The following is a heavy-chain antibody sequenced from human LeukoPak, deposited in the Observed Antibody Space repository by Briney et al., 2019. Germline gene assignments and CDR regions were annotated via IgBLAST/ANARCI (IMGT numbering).Heavy chain of an antibody. Sequence: GGSLRLSCAASGVIFSGYAMSWVRQAPGKGLEWVSCINAAGRHEFYAESVKGRFTISRDNAKNTLFLQMNSLRAEDTGVYFCARAEDHWGQGTLVTVSS. CDR3: ARAEDH. V-gene: IGHV3-21*01. J-gene: IGHJ4*02. CDR2: INAAGRHE. CDR1: GVIFSGYA.